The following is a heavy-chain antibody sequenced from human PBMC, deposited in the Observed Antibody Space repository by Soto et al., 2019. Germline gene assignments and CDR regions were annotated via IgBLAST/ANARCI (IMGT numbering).Heavy chain of an antibody. CDR3: AKDGASGSYPPYYYFGMDV. CDR1: GFTFSNYW. D-gene: IGHD1-26*01. J-gene: IGHJ6*02. Sequence: PGGSLRLSCAASGFTFSNYWMHWVRQAPGKGLEWVSTLSGSGGNAYYADSVKGRFSISRDNSKNTLRLQMNSLRADDTAVYYCAKDGASGSYPPYYYFGMDVWGQGTTVTVSS. V-gene: IGHV3-23*01. CDR2: LSGSGGNA.